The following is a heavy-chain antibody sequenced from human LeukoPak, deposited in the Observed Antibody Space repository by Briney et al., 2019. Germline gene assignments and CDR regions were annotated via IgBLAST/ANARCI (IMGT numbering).Heavy chain of an antibody. CDR1: GGSISSSSHY. V-gene: IGHV4-39*07. D-gene: IGHD1-26*01. CDR3: ARGWEIKKTYGKFDY. Sequence: PSETLSLTCTVSGGSISSSSHYWGWIRQPPGKGLEWIGSIYYSGSTYYNPSLKSRVTISVDTSKNQFSLKLSSVTAADTAVYYCARGWEIKKTYGKFDYWGQGTLVTVSS. J-gene: IGHJ4*02. CDR2: IYYSGST.